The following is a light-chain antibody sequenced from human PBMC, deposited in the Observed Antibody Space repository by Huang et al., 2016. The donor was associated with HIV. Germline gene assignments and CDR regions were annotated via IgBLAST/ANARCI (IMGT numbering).Light chain of an antibody. J-gene: IGKJ5*01. CDR2: DAS. CDR3: QQRKYWPPIT. Sequence: ETVLTQSPATLSLSPGERATLSCRASQSVNGYLAWYQQKPGQTPRLLIYDASNRATGSPARFSSSGSGTDFTLTISSLEPEDFAVYYCQQRKYWPPITVGQGTRLEIK. CDR1: QSVNGY. V-gene: IGKV3-11*01.